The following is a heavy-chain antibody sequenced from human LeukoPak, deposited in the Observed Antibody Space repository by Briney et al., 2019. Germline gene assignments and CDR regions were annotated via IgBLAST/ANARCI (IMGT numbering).Heavy chain of an antibody. V-gene: IGHV4-4*07. CDR2: IYTSGST. J-gene: IGHJ5*02. D-gene: IGHD3-3*01. CDR1: GGSFSSYY. Sequence: SETLSLTCTVSGGSFSSYYWDWIRQPAGKGLEWIGRIYTSGSTNYNPSLKSRVTMSVHTSKNQFSLKLSSVTAADTAVYYCSGFLEWLNWFDPWGQGTLVTVSS. CDR3: SGFLEWLNWFDP.